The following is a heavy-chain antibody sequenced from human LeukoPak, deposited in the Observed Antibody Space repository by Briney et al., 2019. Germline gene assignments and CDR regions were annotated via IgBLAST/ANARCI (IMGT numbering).Heavy chain of an antibody. Sequence: SETLSLTCTVSGESISGFYWTWIRQPPGKGLEWIGCIYYSGSTNYNPSLKSRVTISVDTSKNQFSLKLSSVTAADTAVYYCARDSYSPPDYWGQGTLVTVSS. CDR1: GESISGFY. J-gene: IGHJ4*02. CDR3: ARDSYSPPDY. V-gene: IGHV4-59*12. D-gene: IGHD2-15*01. CDR2: IYYSGST.